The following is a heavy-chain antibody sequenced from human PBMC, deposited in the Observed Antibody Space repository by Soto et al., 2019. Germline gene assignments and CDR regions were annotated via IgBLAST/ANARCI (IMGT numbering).Heavy chain of an antibody. V-gene: IGHV1-69*04. CDR2: IIPILGIA. D-gene: IGHD2-2*01. CDR1: GGTFSSYT. J-gene: IGHJ3*02. Sequence: SVKVSCKASGGTFSSYTISWARQAPGQGLEWMGRIIPILGIANYAQKFQGRVTITADKSTSTAYMELSSLRSEDTAVYYCAREGDILVVATAAAALDIWGQGAMVTVSS. CDR3: AREGDILVVATAAAALDI.